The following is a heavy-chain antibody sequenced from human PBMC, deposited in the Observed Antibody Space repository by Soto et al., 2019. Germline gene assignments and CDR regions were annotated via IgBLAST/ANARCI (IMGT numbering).Heavy chain of an antibody. J-gene: IGHJ4*02. CDR3: ATFYGDYVSY. CDR2: IYYSGST. D-gene: IGHD4-17*01. Sequence: QLQLQESGPGLVKPSETLSLTCTVSGGSISSSSYYWGWIRQPPGKGLEWIGSIYYSGSTFYNPSLKSRVTISVDTSKNQFSLKPSSVTAADTAVYYCATFYGDYVSYWGQGTLVTVSS. CDR1: GGSISSSSYY. V-gene: IGHV4-39*01.